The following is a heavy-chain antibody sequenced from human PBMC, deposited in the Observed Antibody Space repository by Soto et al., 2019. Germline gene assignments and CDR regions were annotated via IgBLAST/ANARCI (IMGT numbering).Heavy chain of an antibody. Sequence: QVQLVQSGAEVKKPGASVKVSCKASGYTFTNYDIHWVRQATGQGLEWMGWMNPDSGNTGQSKQFQGRVTMPRDTSISSASMEMSSLRSEDTSVYYCARGRFRRTWFGPWGQGTLVTVSS. J-gene: IGHJ5*02. CDR1: GYTFTNYD. CDR3: ARGRFRRTWFGP. CDR2: MNPDSGNT. D-gene: IGHD3-16*01. V-gene: IGHV1-8*01.